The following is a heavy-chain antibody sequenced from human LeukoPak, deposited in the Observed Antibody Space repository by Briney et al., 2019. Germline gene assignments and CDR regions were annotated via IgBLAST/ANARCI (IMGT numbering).Heavy chain of an antibody. CDR3: AKVGRVGFRAATTGIVVPTRYYYYYMDV. Sequence: GGSLRLSCAASGFTFSSYAMSWVRQAPGKGLEWVSAISGSGGSTYYADSVKGRFTISRDNSKNTLYLQMNSLRAEDTAVYYCAKVGRVGFRAATTGIVVPTRYYYYYMDVWGKGTTVTVSS. CDR1: GFTFSSYA. J-gene: IGHJ6*03. CDR2: ISGSGGST. D-gene: IGHD3-22*01. V-gene: IGHV3-23*01.